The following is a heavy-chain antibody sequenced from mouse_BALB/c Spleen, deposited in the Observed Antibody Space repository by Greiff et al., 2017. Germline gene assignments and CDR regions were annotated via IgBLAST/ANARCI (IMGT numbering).Heavy chain of an antibody. J-gene: IGHJ1*01. CDR2: INSNGGST. D-gene: IGHD1-1*01. V-gene: IGHV5-6-3*01. Sequence: EVKLVESGGGLVQPGGSLKLSCAASGFTFSSYGMSWVRQTPDKRLELVATINSNGGSTYYPDSVKGRFTISRDNAKNTLYLQMSSLKSEDTAMYYCARGGTTVVRYFDVWGAGTTVTVSS. CDR1: GFTFSSYG. CDR3: ARGGTTVVRYFDV.